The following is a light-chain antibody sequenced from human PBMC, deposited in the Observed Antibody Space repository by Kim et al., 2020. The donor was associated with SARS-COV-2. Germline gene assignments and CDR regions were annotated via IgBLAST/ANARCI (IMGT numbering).Light chain of an antibody. V-gene: IGLV3-21*04. Sequence: PGKTASFACGGDSIGDKSVHWYQQKPGQAPVLVMYYDNTRPSGIPERFSGSNSGNTATLTIIRVEAGDEADYYCQVWDNTGDGQVLFGGGTQLTVL. J-gene: IGLJ2*01. CDR1: SIGDKS. CDR2: YDN. CDR3: QVWDNTGDGQVL.